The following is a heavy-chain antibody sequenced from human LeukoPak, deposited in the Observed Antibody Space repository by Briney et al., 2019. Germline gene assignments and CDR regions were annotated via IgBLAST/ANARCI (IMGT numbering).Heavy chain of an antibody. V-gene: IGHV3-48*03. CDR2: ISSSGSTI. Sequence: GGSLRLPCAASGFTFSSYEMNWVRQAPGKGLEWVSYISSSGSTIYYADSVKGRFTISRDNAKNSLYLQMNSLRAEDTAVYYCARGGLLHYGMDVWGKGTTVTVSS. CDR1: GFTFSSYE. D-gene: IGHD2-15*01. CDR3: ARGGLLHYGMDV. J-gene: IGHJ6*04.